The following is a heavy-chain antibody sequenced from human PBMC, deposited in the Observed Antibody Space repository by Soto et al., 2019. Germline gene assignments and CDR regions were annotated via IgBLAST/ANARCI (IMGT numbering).Heavy chain of an antibody. V-gene: IGHV1-3*01. CDR1: GYTFTSYG. CDR2: INPGNGNT. Sequence: GGSVKVSCKAAGYTFTSYGMNWVRQAPGRGLEWMGWINPGNGNTKYSQKFQGRVIIEMDTSASTAYMELISLRSEDTAVYYCARGGYFDSSNYLAYWGLGTLVAVS. D-gene: IGHD3-22*01. CDR3: ARGGYFDSSNYLAY. J-gene: IGHJ4*02.